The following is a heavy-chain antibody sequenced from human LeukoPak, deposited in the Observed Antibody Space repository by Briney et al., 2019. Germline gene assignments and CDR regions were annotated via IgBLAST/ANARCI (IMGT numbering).Heavy chain of an antibody. CDR1: GFTFSTYW. D-gene: IGHD1-20*01. J-gene: IGHJ1*01. Sequence: GGSLRLSCVASGFTFSTYWMSWVRQAPGKGLEWVANIRQDGRDKYYVDSVRGRFTISRDNADSSLFLEMNSLREEDTAVYYCARPLTIAGTWNFQNWGQGTLVTVSS. CDR3: ARPLTIAGTWNFQN. CDR2: IRQDGRDK. V-gene: IGHV3-7*01.